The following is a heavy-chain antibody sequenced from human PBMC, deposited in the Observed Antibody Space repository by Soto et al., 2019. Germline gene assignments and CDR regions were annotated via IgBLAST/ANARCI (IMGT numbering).Heavy chain of an antibody. V-gene: IGHV3-23*01. J-gene: IGHJ1*01. CDR2: ISGSGAGT. D-gene: IGHD6-13*01. Sequence: GGSLRLSCAASGFTFSSYAMSWVRRAPGKGLEWVSGISGSGAGTFYADSVKGRFTISRDNSKNTLFLQMNSLRAEDSAVYYCAQGRYSSSLIPHEFFQNWGQGTLVTVSS. CDR3: AQGRYSSSLIPHEFFQN. CDR1: GFTFSSYA.